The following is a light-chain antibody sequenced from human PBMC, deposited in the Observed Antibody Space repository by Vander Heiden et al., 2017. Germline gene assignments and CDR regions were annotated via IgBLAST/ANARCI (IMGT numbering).Light chain of an antibody. V-gene: IGLV4-69*01. CDR1: SVHSSYA. CDR2: LNREGSH. J-gene: IGLJ2*01. CDR3: QTWGTGTHVV. Sequence: QLVLTQSPSASASLGASVKLTCTLSSVHSSYAIAWHQQQPEKGPRYLMMLNREGSHSKGDGIPDRFSASSSGAEPYPTTSSLQSEDDAYDYCQTWGTGTHVVFGGGTKLTVL.